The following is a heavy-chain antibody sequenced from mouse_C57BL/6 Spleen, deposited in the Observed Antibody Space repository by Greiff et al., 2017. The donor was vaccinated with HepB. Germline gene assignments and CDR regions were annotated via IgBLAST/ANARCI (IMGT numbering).Heavy chain of an antibody. Sequence: EVKLQESGAELVRPGASVKLSCTASGFNIKDDYMHWVKQRPEQGLEWIGWIDPENGDTEYASKFQGKATITADTSSNTAYLQLSSLTSEDTAVYYCTTGGSYRAMDYWGQGTSVTVSS. CDR3: TTGGSYRAMDY. CDR2: IDPENGDT. J-gene: IGHJ4*01. D-gene: IGHD1-1*02. CDR1: GFNIKDDY. V-gene: IGHV14-4*01.